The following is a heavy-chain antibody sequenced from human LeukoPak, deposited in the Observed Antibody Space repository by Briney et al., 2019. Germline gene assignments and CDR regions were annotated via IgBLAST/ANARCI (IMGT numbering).Heavy chain of an antibody. CDR3: GRAKPGGDY. Sequence: GGSLRLSCAASGFTFSTYWMEWVRQAPGQGLEWVSRINDDGSSTVYADSVKGRFTVSRDNAKNTLYLQMNSLRAEDTAVYYCGRAKPGGDYWGQGTLVTVPS. D-gene: IGHD1-14*01. J-gene: IGHJ4*02. V-gene: IGHV3-74*01. CDR1: GFTFSTYW. CDR2: INDDGSST.